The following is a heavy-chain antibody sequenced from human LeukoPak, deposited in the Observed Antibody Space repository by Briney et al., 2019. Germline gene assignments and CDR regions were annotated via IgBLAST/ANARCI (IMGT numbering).Heavy chain of an antibody. Sequence: GGSLRLSCAASGFTFSSYWMSWVRQAPGKGLQWVANIKQDGSEKNYVDSVKGRFSISRDNAKNSLYLQMNSLTAEDTAVYYCARDSVDPFYDHVGGYYFDYWGQGTLVTVSS. CDR2: IKQDGSEK. V-gene: IGHV3-7*01. D-gene: IGHD3-16*01. J-gene: IGHJ4*02. CDR1: GFTFSSYW. CDR3: ARDSVDPFYDHVGGYYFDY.